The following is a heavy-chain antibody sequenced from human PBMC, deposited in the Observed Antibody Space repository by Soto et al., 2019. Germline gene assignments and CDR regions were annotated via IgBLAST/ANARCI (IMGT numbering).Heavy chain of an antibody. J-gene: IGHJ6*02. Sequence: GGSLRLSCSASGFTFSSYAMHWVRQAPGKGLEYVSAISSNGGSTHYADSVKGRFTISRDNSKNTLYLQMSSLRAEDTAVYYCVKGIVGGYYYYGMDVWGQGTTVTVSS. CDR3: VKGIVGGYYYYGMDV. V-gene: IGHV3-64D*06. D-gene: IGHD1-26*01. CDR1: GFTFSSYA. CDR2: ISSNGGST.